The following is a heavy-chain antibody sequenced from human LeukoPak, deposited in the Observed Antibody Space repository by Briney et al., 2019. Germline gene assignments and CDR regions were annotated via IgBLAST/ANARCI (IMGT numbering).Heavy chain of an antibody. CDR1: GGSISSGDYY. CDR3: ARVRRAGNTGWNFDL. Sequence: PSQTLSLTCIVSGGSISSGDYYWSWIRQPPGRGLEWIGSIYYSGSTYKNPSLMSRITMSIDTSKNQFSLNLNSVTAADTAVYYCARVRRAGNTGWNFDLWGRGTLVTVSS. V-gene: IGHV4-30-4*08. CDR2: IYYSGST. D-gene: IGHD1-1*01. J-gene: IGHJ2*01.